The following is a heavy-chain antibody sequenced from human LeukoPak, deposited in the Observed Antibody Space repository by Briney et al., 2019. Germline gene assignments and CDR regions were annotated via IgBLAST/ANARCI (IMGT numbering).Heavy chain of an antibody. CDR1: GYTFTSYY. CDR3: ARGASKQRNFDY. J-gene: IGHJ4*02. CDR2: INPSGGST. V-gene: IGHV1-46*01. Sequence: GGSLRLSCAASGYTFTSYYMHWVRQAPGQGLEWMGIINPSGGSTSYAQKFQGRVTMTRDTSTSTVYMELSSLRSEDTAVYYCARGASKQRNFDYWGQGTLVTVSS. D-gene: IGHD6-25*01.